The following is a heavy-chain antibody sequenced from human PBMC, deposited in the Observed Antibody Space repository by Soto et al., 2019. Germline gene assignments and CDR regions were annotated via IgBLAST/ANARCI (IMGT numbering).Heavy chain of an antibody. J-gene: IGHJ4*02. V-gene: IGHV1-8*01. Sequence: QVQLVQSGAEVKKPGASVKVSCKASGYTFTSYDINWVRQATGQGLEWMGWMNPHSGNTGNAQKFQGRITMTRNTSISTAYMELSSLRSEDTAVYYCARSVEWLASFDYWGQGTLVTVSS. CDR2: MNPHSGNT. CDR1: GYTFTSYD. D-gene: IGHD6-19*01. CDR3: ARSVEWLASFDY.